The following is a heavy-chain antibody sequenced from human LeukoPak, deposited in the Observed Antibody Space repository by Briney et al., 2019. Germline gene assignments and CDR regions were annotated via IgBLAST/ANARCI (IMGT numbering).Heavy chain of an antibody. V-gene: IGHV1-2*02. J-gene: IGHJ6*02. CDR3: AIRGWLQSHYYYYGMDV. CDR2: INPNSGGT. Sequence: ASVKVSCKASGYTFTGYYMHWVRQAPGQGLEWMGWINPNSGGTNYAQKFQGRVTMTRDTSISTAYMELSRLRSDDTAVYYCAIRGWLQSHYYYYGMDVWGQGTTVTVSS. D-gene: IGHD5-24*01. CDR1: GYTFTGYY.